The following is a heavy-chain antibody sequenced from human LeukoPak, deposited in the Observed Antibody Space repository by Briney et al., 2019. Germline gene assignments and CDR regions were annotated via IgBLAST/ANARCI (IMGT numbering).Heavy chain of an antibody. CDR3: AKDRGSAWYGPNFFDY. CDR1: GFTFSNYA. J-gene: IGHJ4*02. Sequence: GGSLRLSCAASGFTFSNYAINWVRQAPGKGLEWVSVISDGGGRTYYADSVKGRFTISRDNSKNTLYLQMDSLRADDTAVYCCAKDRGSAWYGPNFFDYWGQGTLVTVSS. V-gene: IGHV3-23*01. CDR2: ISDGGGRT. D-gene: IGHD6-19*01.